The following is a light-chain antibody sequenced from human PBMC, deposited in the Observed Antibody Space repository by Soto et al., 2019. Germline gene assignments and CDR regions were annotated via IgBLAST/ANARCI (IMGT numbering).Light chain of an antibody. CDR3: HTYNSYSLHT. CDR2: DAS. Sequence: DIQMTQSPSTLSASVGDRITITCRASQSVSRRLAWFQQKPGKAPKLLIYDASSLESGVTSRFSVRGSGTEFTLTISSLQPDDCATYYCHTYNSYSLHTFGQGTKLEIK. CDR1: QSVSRR. V-gene: IGKV1-5*01. J-gene: IGKJ2*01.